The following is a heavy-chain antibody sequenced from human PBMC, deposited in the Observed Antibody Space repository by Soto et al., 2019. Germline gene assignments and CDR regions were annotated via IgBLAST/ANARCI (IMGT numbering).Heavy chain of an antibody. J-gene: IGHJ4*02. D-gene: IGHD3-22*01. V-gene: IGHV4-59*01. CDR2: ISSSGNT. CDR3: ARAPMVLTRSYFDS. Sequence: SETLSLTCTVSDGSISNFYWSWIRQPPGKGLEWIGYISSSGNTNYNPSLKSRVSVSVDTSKNQFSLNLTSVTAADTAVYYCARAPMVLTRSYFDSWGQGTPVTVSS. CDR1: DGSISNFY.